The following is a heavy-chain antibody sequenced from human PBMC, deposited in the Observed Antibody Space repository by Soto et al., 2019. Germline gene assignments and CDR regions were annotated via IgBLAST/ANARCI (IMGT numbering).Heavy chain of an antibody. Sequence: PGGSLRLSCAASGFTLSTYLMSWVRQAPGKGLEWVVNIKQDGSEKCCVDSVKGRFTISRDNAKNSLYLQMNSLRAEDTAVYYCARASTYYDILTGYYPHGMDVWGQGTTVTVSS. V-gene: IGHV3-7*05. CDR1: GFTLSTYL. CDR3: ARASTYYDILTGYYPHGMDV. J-gene: IGHJ6*02. D-gene: IGHD3-9*01. CDR2: IKQDGSEK.